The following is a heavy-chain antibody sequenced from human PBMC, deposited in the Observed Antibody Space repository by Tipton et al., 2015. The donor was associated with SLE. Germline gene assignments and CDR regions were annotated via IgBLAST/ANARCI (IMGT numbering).Heavy chain of an antibody. CDR2: IYSGGST. J-gene: IGHJ4*02. V-gene: IGHV3-23*03. CDR3: VREFVGARDY. Sequence: SLRLSCAASGFTFSSYAMSWVRQAPGKGLEWVSVIYSGGSTYYADSVKGRFTISRDNSKNTLYLQMNSLRAEDTAVYYCVREFVGARDYWGQGTLVTVSS. D-gene: IGHD6-6*01. CDR1: GFTFSSYA.